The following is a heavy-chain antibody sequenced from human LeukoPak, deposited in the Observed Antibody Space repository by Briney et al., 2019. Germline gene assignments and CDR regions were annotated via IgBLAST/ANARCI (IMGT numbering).Heavy chain of an antibody. V-gene: IGHV4-34*12. CDR3: ATIKRGNIFGYFDF. D-gene: IGHD5-18*01. CDR1: GGSFSGYH. Sequence: PSETLSLTCAVYGGSFSGYHWTWIRQSPGKGLEWIGYMLDTVTTKDNPSLKSRFTLSADTSKNQFSLRLTSVTAADTAVYYCATIKRGNIFGYFDFWGQGIPVTVSS. J-gene: IGHJ4*02. CDR2: MLDTVTT.